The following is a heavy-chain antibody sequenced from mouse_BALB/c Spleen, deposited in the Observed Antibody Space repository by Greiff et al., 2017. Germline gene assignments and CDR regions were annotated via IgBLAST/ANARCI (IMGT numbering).Heavy chain of an antibody. Sequence: EVQLQQSGTVLARPGASVKMSCKASGYTFTSYWMHWVKQRPGQGLEWIGDIYPGTSYTGYNQKFKDKAKLTAVTSTSTAYMQLSSLTYEDSAVYYCTRRVWYFGVWGAGTTLTVSS. V-gene: IGHV1-5*01. CDR1: GYTFTSYW. CDR3: TRRVWYFGV. J-gene: IGHJ1*01. CDR2: IYPGTSYT.